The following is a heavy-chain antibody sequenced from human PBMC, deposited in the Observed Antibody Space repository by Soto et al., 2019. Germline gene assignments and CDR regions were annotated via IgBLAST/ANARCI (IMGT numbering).Heavy chain of an antibody. V-gene: IGHV1-2*04. CDR2: INPNNGGT. D-gene: IGHD3-3*01. CDR3: ARSQEEGDLIFHYGLDV. J-gene: IGHJ6*02. CDR1: GYTFTNHY. Sequence: QGQLVQSGAEVKKPGASVKVSCKSSGYTFTNHYVHWVRQAPGQGLEWMGWINPNNGGTNYAQKFQGWVHITRGHVNRTVYMELNRPKSYHTAVQYRARSQEEGDLIFHYGLDVWGQGTTVIVSS.